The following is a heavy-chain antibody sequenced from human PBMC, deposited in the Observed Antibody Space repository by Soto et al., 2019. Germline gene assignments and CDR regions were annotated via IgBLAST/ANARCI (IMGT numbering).Heavy chain of an antibody. Sequence: GGSLRLPCAASGFTCSNAWRSWVRQATGKGLEWVGRIKSKTDGGTTDYASPVKGRCTISRDDSKNRLYLQMNSLKTEDTAVYYCTTRRGGLRSGVYGMDVWGEGTTVTVSS. V-gene: IGHV3-15*01. J-gene: IGHJ6*04. CDR1: GFTCSNAW. CDR3: TTRRGGLRSGVYGMDV. D-gene: IGHD3-10*01. CDR2: IKSKTDGGTT.